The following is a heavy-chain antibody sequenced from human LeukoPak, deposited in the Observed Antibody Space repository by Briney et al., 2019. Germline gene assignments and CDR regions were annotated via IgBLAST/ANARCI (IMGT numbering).Heavy chain of an antibody. J-gene: IGHJ4*02. Sequence: GESLKISCKGSGYSFTSYWISWVRQMPGKGLEWMGRIDPSDSYTNYSPSFQGHVTISADKSISTAYLQWSSLKASDTAMYYCAKLTRRDGYNLFFDYWGQGTLVTVSS. V-gene: IGHV5-10-1*01. CDR3: AKLTRRDGYNLFFDY. D-gene: IGHD5-24*01. CDR2: IDPSDSYT. CDR1: GYSFTSYW.